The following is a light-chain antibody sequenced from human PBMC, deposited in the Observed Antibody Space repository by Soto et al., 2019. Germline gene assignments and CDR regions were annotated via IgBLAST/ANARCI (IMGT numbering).Light chain of an antibody. J-gene: IGKJ4*01. V-gene: IGKV1-39*01. CDR2: AAS. CDR3: QQAYSKNT. Sequence: DIVITKTPSSLSASVGDRVTIACRASQNIRTYLNWYQQNPGKAPKLLIYAASNLHSGVPSRFSGSGSGTDFTLNISSLQPENFATYYCQQAYSKNTFGGGT. CDR1: QNIRTY.